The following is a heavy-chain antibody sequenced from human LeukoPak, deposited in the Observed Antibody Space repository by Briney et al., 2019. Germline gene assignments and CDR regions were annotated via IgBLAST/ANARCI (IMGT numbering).Heavy chain of an antibody. CDR3: AREGEQWLVDAFAI. CDR2: IKQDGSEK. D-gene: IGHD6-19*01. V-gene: IGHV3-7*01. CDR1: GFTFSSYW. J-gene: IGHJ3*02. Sequence: GGSLRLSCAASGFTFSSYWMSWVRQAPGKGLEWVANIKQDGSEKYYVDSVKGRFTTSRDNAKNSLYLQMNSLRAEDTAVYYCAREGEQWLVDAFAIWGQGTMVTVSS.